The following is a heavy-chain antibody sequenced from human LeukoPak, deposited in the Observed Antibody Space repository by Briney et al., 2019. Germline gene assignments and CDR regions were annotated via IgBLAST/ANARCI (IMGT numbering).Heavy chain of an antibody. D-gene: IGHD1/OR15-1a*01. Sequence: GASVKVSCKTAGYTFTSYGINWVRQAPGQGPEWMGWISAYNGNTNYAQKFQGRVTVTTDTSTTTAHMEVRGLRSDDTAVYYCARTAPGTPGTDLRGYYYHMDVWGKGATVTVSS. CDR1: GYTFTSYG. V-gene: IGHV1-18*01. CDR2: ISAYNGNT. J-gene: IGHJ6*03. CDR3: ARTAPGTPGTDLRGYYYHMDV.